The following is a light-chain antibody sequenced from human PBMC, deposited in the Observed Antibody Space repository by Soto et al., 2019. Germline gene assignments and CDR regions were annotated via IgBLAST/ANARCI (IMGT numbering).Light chain of an antibody. Sequence: QSALTQPASVSGSPGQSIDISCTGTFSDVGGYDYVSWYQQHPDKAPKLMIYEGTKRPSGVSNRFSGSKSGNTASLTISGLQPEDEADDYCSSHTSGSTRVFGSGTKVTVL. J-gene: IGLJ1*01. CDR3: SSHTSGSTRV. CDR1: FSDVGGYDY. CDR2: EGT. V-gene: IGLV2-14*01.